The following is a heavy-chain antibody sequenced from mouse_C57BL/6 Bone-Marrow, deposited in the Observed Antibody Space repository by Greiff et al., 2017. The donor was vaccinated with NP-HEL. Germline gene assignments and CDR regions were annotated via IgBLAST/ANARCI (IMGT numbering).Heavy chain of an antibody. Sequence: VQLQQPGAELVRPGSSVKLSCKASGYTFTSYWMDWVKQRPGQGLEWIGNIYPSDSETHYNQKFKDKATLTVDKSSSTAYMQLSSLTSEDSAVYYCARGSIIYYDYDGWNYFDYWGKGTTLTVSS. CDR2: IYPSDSET. D-gene: IGHD2-4*01. CDR3: ARGSIIYYDYDGWNYFDY. CDR1: GYTFTSYW. V-gene: IGHV1-61*01. J-gene: IGHJ2*01.